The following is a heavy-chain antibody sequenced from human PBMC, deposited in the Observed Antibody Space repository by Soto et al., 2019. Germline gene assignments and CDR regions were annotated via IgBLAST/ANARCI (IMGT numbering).Heavy chain of an antibody. CDR3: ARWGYGRASDY. V-gene: IGHV7-4-1*01. CDR2: INTNTGNP. CDR1: GYTFTSYA. D-gene: IGHD5-12*01. J-gene: IGHJ4*02. Sequence: ASVKVSCKASGYTFTSYAMNWVRQAPGQGLEWMGWINTNTGNPTYAQGFTGRFVFSLDTSASTAYLQICSLKAEDTAVYYCARWGYGRASDYLGQGTLVTVSS.